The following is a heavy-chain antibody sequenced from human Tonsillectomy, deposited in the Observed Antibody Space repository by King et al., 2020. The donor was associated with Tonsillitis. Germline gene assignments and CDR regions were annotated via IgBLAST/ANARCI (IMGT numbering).Heavy chain of an antibody. J-gene: IGHJ6*03. V-gene: IGHV1-3*01. Sequence: VQLVQSGAEVKKPGASVKVSCKASGYTFTSYAMHWVRQAPGQRLEWMGWINAGNGNTKYSQKFQGRVTITRDTSASTAYMELSSLRSEDTAVYFCARDPDYDDYYFYMDVWGKGTTVTVSS. D-gene: IGHD3-16*01. CDR3: ARDPDYDDYYFYMDV. CDR2: INAGNGNT. CDR1: GYTFTSYA.